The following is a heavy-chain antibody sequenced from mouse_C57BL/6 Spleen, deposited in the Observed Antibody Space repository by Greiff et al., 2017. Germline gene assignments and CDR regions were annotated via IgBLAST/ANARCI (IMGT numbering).Heavy chain of an antibody. CDR2: INPSSGYT. D-gene: IGHD1-1*01. V-gene: IGHV1-4*01. CDR1: GSTFPSST. J-gene: IGHJ1*03. CDR3: ASAPGCTVVDV. Sequence: VQLQESGAELARPGASVKMSCKASGSTFPSSTMHWVKQRPGQGLEWIGYINPSSGYTTSNQKFKDKATLTADKSSRTDDMQLSDRTAVDSAVYYGASAPGCTVVDVWGTGTTVTVSS.